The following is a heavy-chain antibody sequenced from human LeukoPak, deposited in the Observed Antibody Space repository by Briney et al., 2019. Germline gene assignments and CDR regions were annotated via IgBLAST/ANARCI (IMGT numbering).Heavy chain of an antibody. Sequence: GCSLRLFCAASGFTFSSYSMSWVRQAPGKGLEWVSAISGSGRSTYYADSVKGRFTISRDNSKNPLYLQMNSLRHEDTTVYYCERVSSGIAAGGIWYAFDIWVRGRMVSVCS. CDR3: ERVSSGIAAGGIWYAFDI. CDR1: GFTFSSYS. V-gene: IGHV3-23*01. CDR2: ISGSGRST. J-gene: IGHJ3*02. D-gene: IGHD6-13*01.